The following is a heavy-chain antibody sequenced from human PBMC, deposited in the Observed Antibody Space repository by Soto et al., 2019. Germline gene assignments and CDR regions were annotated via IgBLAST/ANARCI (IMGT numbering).Heavy chain of an antibody. CDR2: ISDYNGNT. CDR3: ACGPPQESPGLGDCAACGSSVDT. D-gene: IGHD2-21*02. J-gene: IGHJ3*02. Sequence: QVQLVQSGAEEKKPGASVKVSCKASGYTFTSYGISWVRQAPGQGLEWMGWISDYNGNTNYAQKLQGRVNMTTTTRRRTPYTELCSSSSHHPAAHLCACGPPQESPGLGDCAACGSSVDTWGQGTMVSVSS. CDR1: GYTFTSYG. V-gene: IGHV1-18*01.